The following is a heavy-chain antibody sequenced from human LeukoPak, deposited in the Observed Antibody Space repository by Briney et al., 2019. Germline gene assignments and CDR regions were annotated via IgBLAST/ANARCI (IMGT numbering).Heavy chain of an antibody. CDR1: GGSISSGGYY. J-gene: IGHJ2*01. Sequence: SQTLSLTCTVSGGSISSGGYYWSWIRQHPGKGLGWIGYIYYSGSTYYNPSLRSRVTISMHTSKNQFSLNLSSVTAADTVVYYCATRAPSAGYFDLWGRGTLVTVSS. CDR2: IYYSGST. CDR3: ATRAPSAGYFDL. V-gene: IGHV4-31*03.